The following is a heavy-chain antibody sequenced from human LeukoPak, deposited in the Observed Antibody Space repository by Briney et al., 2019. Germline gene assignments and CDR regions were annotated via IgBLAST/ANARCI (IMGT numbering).Heavy chain of an antibody. CDR2: INHSGST. J-gene: IGHJ4*02. V-gene: IGHV4-34*01. CDR1: GGSFSGYY. Sequence: PSETLSLTCAVYGGSFSGYYWGWIRQPPGKGLEWIGEINHSGSTNYNPSLKSRVTISVDTSKNQLSLKLSSVTAADTAVYYCAKTGYSSGWYRGWFDYWGQGTLVTVSS. CDR3: AKTGYSSGWYRGWFDY. D-gene: IGHD6-19*01.